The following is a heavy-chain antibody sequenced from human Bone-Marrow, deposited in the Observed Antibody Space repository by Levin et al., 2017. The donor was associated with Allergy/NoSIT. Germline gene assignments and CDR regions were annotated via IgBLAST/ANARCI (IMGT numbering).Heavy chain of an antibody. CDR1: GFTFSNYA. CDR2: ISYDGNKT. V-gene: IGHV3-30*15. CDR3: ARASSRRGYGLDV. J-gene: IGHJ6*02. Sequence: GESLKISCAASGFTFSNYAVHWVRQAPGKGLEWVAVISYDGNKTFHAESVKGRFTISRDNSRSTLFLQMSSLRSDDTSVYYCARASSRRGYGLDVWGQGTTVTVSS. D-gene: IGHD3-10*01.